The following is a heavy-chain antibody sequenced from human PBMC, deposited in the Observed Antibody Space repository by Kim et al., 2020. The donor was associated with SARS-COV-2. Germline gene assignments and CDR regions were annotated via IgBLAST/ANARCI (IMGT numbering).Heavy chain of an antibody. CDR2: IHWNGGST. V-gene: IGHV3-20*01. CDR3: ARERVRGGSYPTSYYYYGMDV. CDR1: GFTFDDYG. J-gene: IGHJ6*02. D-gene: IGHD1-26*01. Sequence: GGSLRLSCAASGFTFDDYGMSWVRQAPGKGLEWVSGIHWNGGSTGYADSVKGRFTISRDNAKNSLYLQMNSLRAEDTALYPCARERVRGGSYPTSYYYYGMDVWGQGTTVTVSS.